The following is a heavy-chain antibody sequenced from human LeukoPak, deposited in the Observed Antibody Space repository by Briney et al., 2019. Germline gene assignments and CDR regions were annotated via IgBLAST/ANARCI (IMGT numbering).Heavy chain of an antibody. CDR1: GGSISSYY. Sequence: SETLSLTCTVSGGSISSYYWSWIRQPPGKGLEWIGYIYYSGSTNYNPSLKSRVTISVDTSKNQFSLKLSSVTAADTAVYYCARHIGYDYVWGSYRPKGYYYGMDVWGQGTTVTVSS. D-gene: IGHD3-16*02. CDR3: ARHIGYDYVWGSYRPKGYYYGMDV. CDR2: IYYSGST. V-gene: IGHV4-59*08. J-gene: IGHJ6*02.